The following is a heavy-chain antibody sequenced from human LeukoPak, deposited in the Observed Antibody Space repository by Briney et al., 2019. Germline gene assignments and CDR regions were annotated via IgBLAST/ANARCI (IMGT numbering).Heavy chain of an antibody. Sequence: SETLSLTCAVYGGSFSGYYWSWIRQPPGKGLEWIGEINHSGSTNYNPSLKSRVTISVDTSKNQFSLKLSSVTAADTAVYYCARATPGIAAAGNHEEAYYFDYWGQGTLVTVSS. CDR2: INHSGST. CDR1: GGSFSGYY. V-gene: IGHV4-34*01. J-gene: IGHJ4*02. D-gene: IGHD6-13*01. CDR3: ARATPGIAAAGNHEEAYYFDY.